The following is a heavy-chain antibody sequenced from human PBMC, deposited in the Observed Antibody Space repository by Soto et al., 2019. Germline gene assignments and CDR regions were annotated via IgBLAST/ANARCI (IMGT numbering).Heavy chain of an antibody. CDR2: ISGGSDTI. V-gene: IGHV3-11*01. CDR3: ATVRRVGTSDS. CDR1: GFSFSDYY. D-gene: IGHD1-26*01. Sequence: QVQLVESGGGLVKPGGSLRLSCAASGFSFSDYYMSWVRQAPGKGLEWVSYISGGSDTIYYADSVKGRFTISRDNAKNSLYLHMNSLRNEDTAVYYCATVRRVGTSDSWGQGTLVTVSS. J-gene: IGHJ4*02.